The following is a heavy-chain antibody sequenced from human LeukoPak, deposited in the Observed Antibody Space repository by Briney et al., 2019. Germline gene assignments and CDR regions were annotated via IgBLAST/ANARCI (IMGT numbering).Heavy chain of an antibody. CDR1: GGSISSYY. Sequence: SETLSLTCTVSGGSISSYYWSWIRQPPGKGLEWIGYIYYSGTTNYNPSLKSRVTMSVDTSKNQFSLKLSSVTAADTAVYYCARSTWEHYFDYWGQGTLVTVSS. CDR3: ARSTWEHYFDY. CDR2: IYYSGTT. V-gene: IGHV4-59*12. J-gene: IGHJ4*02. D-gene: IGHD1-26*01.